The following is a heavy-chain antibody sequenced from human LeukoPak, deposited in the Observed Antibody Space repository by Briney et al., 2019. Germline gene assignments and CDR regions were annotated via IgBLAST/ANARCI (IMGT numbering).Heavy chain of an antibody. V-gene: IGHV3-53*01. CDR1: GFTVSSNY. D-gene: IGHD2-15*01. CDR2: IYSGGST. Sequence: GGSLRLSCAASGFTVSSNYMSWVRQAPGKGLEWVSVIYSGGSTYYADSVKGRFTISRDNSKNTLYLQMNSLRAEDTAVYYCARAYCSGSSCYDPWWFDPWGQGTLVTVSS. J-gene: IGHJ5*02. CDR3: ARAYCSGSSCYDPWWFDP.